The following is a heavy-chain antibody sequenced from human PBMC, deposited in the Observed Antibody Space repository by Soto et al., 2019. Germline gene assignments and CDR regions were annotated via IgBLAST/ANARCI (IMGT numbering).Heavy chain of an antibody. J-gene: IGHJ6*02. CDR2: ISKSGFT. CDR3: ATQGFGKLHGLVDV. V-gene: IGHV4-59*08. D-gene: IGHD3-10*01. Sequence: QAQLQTSGPGLVKPSETLSLTCTVSSVSINSFTNHYCSWIRQPPGKGLEWVGYISKSGFTRYNPSPSSRVTLSVDTSKNQFSLKLSSVTAADTALYFCATQGFGKLHGLVDVWGQGNTVTVSS. CDR1: SVSINSFTNHY.